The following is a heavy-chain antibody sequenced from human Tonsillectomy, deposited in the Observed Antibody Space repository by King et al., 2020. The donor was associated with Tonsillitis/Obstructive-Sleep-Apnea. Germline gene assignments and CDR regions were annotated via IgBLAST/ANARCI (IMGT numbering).Heavy chain of an antibody. Sequence: HVQLVESGGGVVQPGRSLRLSCAASGFTFSSYAMHWVRQAPGKGLEWVAGISYDGSNKYYADSVKGRFTISRDNSKNTLYLQMNSLRAEDTAVYYCARVKGVRGAVPDYYFDYWGQGTRVTVSS. CDR1: GFTFSSYA. CDR3: ARVKGVRGAVPDYYFDY. V-gene: IGHV3-30*04. J-gene: IGHJ4*02. D-gene: IGHD1-14*01. CDR2: ISYDGSNK.